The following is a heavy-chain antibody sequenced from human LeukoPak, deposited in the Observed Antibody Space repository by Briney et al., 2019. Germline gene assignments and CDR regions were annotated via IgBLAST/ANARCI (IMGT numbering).Heavy chain of an antibody. CDR2: ISSRGSAT. CDR1: GFSFSGYE. CDR3: AKPSPPTGAAAEG. V-gene: IGHV3-48*03. D-gene: IGHD6-13*01. Sequence: GGSLRLSCAVSGFSFSGYEMNWVRQAPGKGLDWMSYISSRGSATYYADSVKGRFIISRDDAKNSLYLQMNSLRAEDTAVYYCAKPSPPTGAAAEGWGQGTLVTVSS. J-gene: IGHJ4*02.